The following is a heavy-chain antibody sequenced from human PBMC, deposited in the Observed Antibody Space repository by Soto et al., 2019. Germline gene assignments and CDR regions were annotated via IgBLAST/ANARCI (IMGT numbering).Heavy chain of an antibody. D-gene: IGHD3-10*01. CDR2: IYYSGST. V-gene: IGHV4-31*03. J-gene: IGHJ2*01. Sequence: QVQLQEAGPGLVKPSQTLSLTCTVSGGSISSGGYYWSWIRQHPGKGLEGIGYIYYSGSTYYNPSLKSRVTISVDTSKNQFSLKLSSVTAADTAVYYCAMRGGSGSYYNGYFDLWGRGTLVTVSS. CDR1: GGSISSGGYY. CDR3: AMRGGSGSYYNGYFDL.